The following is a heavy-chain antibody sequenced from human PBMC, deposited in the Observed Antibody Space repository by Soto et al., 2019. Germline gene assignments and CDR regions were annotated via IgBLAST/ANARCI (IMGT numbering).Heavy chain of an antibody. Sequence: PSETLSLTCTVSGGSITSSSHYWGWVRQPPGKGLEWIGSIYYSGSTYYNPSLKSRVTISVDTSKNQFSLKLSSVTAADTAVYYCARVGSITMVRGTTGDNWFDPWGQGTLVTVSS. J-gene: IGHJ5*02. CDR2: IYYSGST. CDR1: GGSITSSSHY. V-gene: IGHV4-39*07. CDR3: ARVGSITMVRGTTGDNWFDP. D-gene: IGHD3-10*01.